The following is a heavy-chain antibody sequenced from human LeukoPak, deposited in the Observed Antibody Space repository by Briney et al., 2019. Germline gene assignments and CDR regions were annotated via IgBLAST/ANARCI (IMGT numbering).Heavy chain of an antibody. CDR3: AKLGTFDAFDI. CDR1: GFTVSSNY. Sequence: PGGSLRLSCAASGFTVSSNYMSWVRQAPGKGLEWVSVIYSGGSTYYADSVKGRFTISRDDAKNTVYLQMNSLRVEDTAVYYCAKLGTFDAFDIWGQGTMVTVSS. CDR2: IYSGGST. J-gene: IGHJ3*02. V-gene: IGHV3-66*04.